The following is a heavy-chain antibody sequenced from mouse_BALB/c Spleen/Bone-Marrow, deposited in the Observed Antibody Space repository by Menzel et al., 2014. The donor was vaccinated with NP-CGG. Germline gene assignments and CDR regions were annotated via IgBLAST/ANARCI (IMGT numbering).Heavy chain of an antibody. Sequence: EVNVVESGGGLVQPGGSLKLSCATSGFTFSDYYMYWVRQTPEKRLEWVAYISNGGGSTYYPDTVKGRFTISRDNAKNTLYLQMSRLKSEDTAMCYCARGGDSLLRLRSMDYWGQGTSVTVSS. CDR3: ARGGDSLLRLRSMDY. V-gene: IGHV5-12*02. CDR2: ISNGGGST. J-gene: IGHJ4*01. D-gene: IGHD1-2*01. CDR1: GFTFSDYY.